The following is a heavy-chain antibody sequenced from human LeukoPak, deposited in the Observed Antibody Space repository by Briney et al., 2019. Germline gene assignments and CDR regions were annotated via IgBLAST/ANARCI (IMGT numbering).Heavy chain of an antibody. V-gene: IGHV1-2*06. CDR2: INPNSGGT. CDR3: ARSDYSHKNDY. J-gene: IGHJ4*02. D-gene: IGHD4-11*01. Sequence: ASVKVSCKASGYTFTCYYMHWVRQAPGQGLEWMGRINPNSGGTNYAQKFQGRVTMTRDTSISTAYMELSRLRSDDTAVYYCARSDYSHKNDYWGQGTLVTVSS. CDR1: GYTFTCYY.